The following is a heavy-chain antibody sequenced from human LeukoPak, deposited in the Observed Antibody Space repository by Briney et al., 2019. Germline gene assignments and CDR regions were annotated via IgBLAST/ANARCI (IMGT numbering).Heavy chain of an antibody. V-gene: IGHV3-33*08. D-gene: IGHD2-2*02. J-gene: IGHJ4*02. CDR2: IWYDGSNK. CDR1: GFTFNTFG. Sequence: PGGSLRLSCAASGFTFNTFGMHWVRQAPGKGLEWVAVIWYDGSNKYYADSVKGRFTISRDNSKNTLYLQMNSLRAEDTAVYYCARLGGYCSSTSCHTGDYWGQGTLVTVSS. CDR3: ARLGGYCSSTSCHTGDY.